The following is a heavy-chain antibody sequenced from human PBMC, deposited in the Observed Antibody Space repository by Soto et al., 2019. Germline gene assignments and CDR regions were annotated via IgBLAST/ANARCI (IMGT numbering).Heavy chain of an antibody. CDR1: GDSVSSNSAA. Sequence: PSQTLSLTCAISGDSVSSNSAAWNWIRQSPSRGLEWLGRTYYRSKWYNDYAVSVKSRITINPDTSKNQFSLQLNSVTPEDTAVYYCARGLGPLPPGIAVAGPGGFLDYWAQGSLVTVSS. CDR3: ARGLGPLPPGIAVAGPGGFLDY. V-gene: IGHV6-1*01. J-gene: IGHJ4*02. CDR2: TYYRSKWYN. D-gene: IGHD6-19*01.